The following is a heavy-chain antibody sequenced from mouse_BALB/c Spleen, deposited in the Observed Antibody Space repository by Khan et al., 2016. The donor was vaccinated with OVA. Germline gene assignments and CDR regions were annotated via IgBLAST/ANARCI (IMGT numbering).Heavy chain of an antibody. J-gene: IGHJ3*01. CDR3: ARSGAYCSSRAWIAF. CDR2: INPSSDYT. CDR1: GYTFTSYT. Sequence: QVQLQQSGAELARPGASVKMSCKASGYTFTSYTMHWVKQRPGQGLEWIGYINPSSDYTNYNQKFKDKATLTADKSSSTAYMQLSSLTSEDSAVYYCARSGAYCSSRAWIAFWGQGTLVTVSA. D-gene: IGHD1-1*01. V-gene: IGHV1-4*01.